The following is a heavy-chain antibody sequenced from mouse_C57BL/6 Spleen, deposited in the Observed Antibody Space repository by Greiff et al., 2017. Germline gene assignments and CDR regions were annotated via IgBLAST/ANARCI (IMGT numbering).Heavy chain of an antibody. V-gene: IGHV10-1*01. CDR1: GFSFNTYA. Sequence: EVQGVESGGGLVQPKGSLKLSCAASGFSFNTYAMNWVRQAPGKGLEWVARIRSKSNNYATYYADSVKDRFTISRDDSESMLYLQMNNLKTEDTAMYYCVRLSSRFAYWGQGTLVTVSA. J-gene: IGHJ3*01. CDR2: IRSKSNNYAT. D-gene: IGHD1-1*01. CDR3: VRLSSRFAY.